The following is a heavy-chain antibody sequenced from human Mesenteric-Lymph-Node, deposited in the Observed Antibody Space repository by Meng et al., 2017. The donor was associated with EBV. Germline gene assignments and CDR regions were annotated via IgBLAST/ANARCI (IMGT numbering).Heavy chain of an antibody. Sequence: QVQFVQSGAEVKKPGASVKVSCKASGYTFINYDINWVRQAPGRGLEWMGWMNPNSGNTAYAQKFQGRVSMTRSTSITTAYMELTGLRSDDTAVYYCVRAFYGGNSDFWGQGTLVTVSS. J-gene: IGHJ4*02. V-gene: IGHV1-8*01. CDR1: GYTFINYD. CDR2: MNPNSGNT. CDR3: VRAFYGGNSDF. D-gene: IGHD4-23*01.